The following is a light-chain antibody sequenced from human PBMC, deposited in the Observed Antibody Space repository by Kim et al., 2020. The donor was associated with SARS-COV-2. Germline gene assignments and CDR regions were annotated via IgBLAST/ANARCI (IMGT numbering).Light chain of an antibody. J-gene: IGLJ2*01. CDR3: QSYDNSNLHVV. CDR2: EDN. Sequence: NFMLSQPHSVSESPGKTVTISCTRSSGSIASNYVQWYQQRPGSAPTIVIYEDNQRPSGVPDRFSGSIDSSSNSASLTISGLKTEDEADYYCQSYDNSNLHVVFGGGTQLTVL. V-gene: IGLV6-57*04. CDR1: SGSIASNY.